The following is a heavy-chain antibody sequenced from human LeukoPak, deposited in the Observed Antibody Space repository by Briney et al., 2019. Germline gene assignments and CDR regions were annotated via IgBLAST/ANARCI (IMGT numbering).Heavy chain of an antibody. CDR2: IGGGSR. V-gene: IGHV3-23*01. CDR1: GFTFSNYA. J-gene: IGHJ4*02. Sequence: GGSLRLSCAASGFTFSNYAMKWVRQAPGQGLEWVSSIGGGSRYYADSVQGRFTISRDNSKNTLYLQMNSLTAEDTATYYCAKDMHYGSGSFADYWGQGTLVAVSS. D-gene: IGHD3-10*01. CDR3: AKDMHYGSGSFADY.